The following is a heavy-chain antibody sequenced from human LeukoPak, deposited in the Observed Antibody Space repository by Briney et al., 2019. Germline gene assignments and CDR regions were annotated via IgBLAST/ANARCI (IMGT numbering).Heavy chain of an antibody. Sequence: PGGSLRLSCAASGFTFSSYEMNWVRQAPGKGPEWVSYISSSGSTIYYADSVKGRFTISRDNAKNSLYLQMNSLRAEDTAVYYCARDRIGSSWYNWFDPWGQGTLVTVSS. CDR3: ARDRIGSSWYNWFDP. CDR1: GFTFSSYE. D-gene: IGHD6-13*01. CDR2: ISSSGSTI. V-gene: IGHV3-48*03. J-gene: IGHJ5*02.